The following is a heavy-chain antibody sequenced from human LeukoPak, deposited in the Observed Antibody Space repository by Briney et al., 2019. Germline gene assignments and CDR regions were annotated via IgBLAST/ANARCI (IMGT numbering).Heavy chain of an antibody. CDR2: IYYSGST. Sequence: PSDTLSLTCTVSGGSMSPYHWGWIRQPPGKGLEWTRYIYYSGSTNYNPSLKSRVTISVDTSKNQFSLKLSAVTAADTDIYDCARAVSGRFDYWGQGTLVTVSS. J-gene: IGHJ4*02. CDR3: ARAVSGRFDY. CDR1: GGSMSPYH. D-gene: IGHD6-19*01. V-gene: IGHV4-59*08.